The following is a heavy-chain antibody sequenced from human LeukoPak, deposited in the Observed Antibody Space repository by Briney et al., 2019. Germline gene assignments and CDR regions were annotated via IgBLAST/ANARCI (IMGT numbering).Heavy chain of an antibody. Sequence: PGGSLRLSCAASGFTFSDYCMSWVRQTPGKGLMWVARIKSDGSTIYADSVQGRFTISRDNAKNTVYLQMNSLRVDDTAIYYCTRAITYFYGSVTYDWFDSWGQGTRVTVSS. D-gene: IGHD3-10*01. CDR1: GFTFSDYC. J-gene: IGHJ5*01. V-gene: IGHV3-74*01. CDR3: TRAITYFYGSVTYDWFDS. CDR2: IKSDGST.